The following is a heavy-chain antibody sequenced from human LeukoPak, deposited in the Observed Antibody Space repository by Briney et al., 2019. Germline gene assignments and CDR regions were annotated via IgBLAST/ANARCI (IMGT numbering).Heavy chain of an antibody. CDR2: IIPIFGTA. CDR3: ARGWVRYCSSTSCPKNWFDP. Sequence: VASVKVSCKASGYTFTSYYMHWVRQAPGQGLEWMGGIIPIFGTANYAQKFQGRVTITADKSTSTAYMELSSLRSEDTAVYYCARGWVRYCSSTSCPKNWFDPWGQGTLVTVSS. V-gene: IGHV1-69*06. D-gene: IGHD2-2*01. CDR1: GYTFTSYY. J-gene: IGHJ5*02.